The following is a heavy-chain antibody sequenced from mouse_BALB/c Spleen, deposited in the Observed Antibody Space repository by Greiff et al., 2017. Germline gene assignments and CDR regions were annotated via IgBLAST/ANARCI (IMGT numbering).Heavy chain of an antibody. CDR2: ISSGGST. CDR1: GFTFSSYA. Sequence: EVMLVESGGGLVKPGGSLKLSCAASGFTFSSYAMSWVRQTPEKRLEWVASISSGGSTYYPDSVKGRFTISRDNARNILYLQMSSLMSEDTAMYYCARAYDYDGMDYWGQGTSVTVSS. CDR3: ARAYDYDGMDY. J-gene: IGHJ4*01. V-gene: IGHV5-6-5*01.